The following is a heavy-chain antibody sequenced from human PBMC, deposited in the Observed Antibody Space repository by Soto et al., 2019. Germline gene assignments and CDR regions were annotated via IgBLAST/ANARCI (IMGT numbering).Heavy chain of an antibody. J-gene: IGHJ6*02. Sequence: EVQLVESGGGLVQPGGSLRLSCAASGFTFSSYSMNWVRQAPGKGLEWVSAISGSGGSTYYADSVKGRFTISRDNPRNTLYLQMNSLGAEDTAVYYCAKVRGFYCYYGMDVWGQGTTVAVSS. D-gene: IGHD3-10*01. CDR3: AKVRGFYCYYGMDV. CDR1: GFTFSSYS. V-gene: IGHV3-23*04. CDR2: ISGSGGST.